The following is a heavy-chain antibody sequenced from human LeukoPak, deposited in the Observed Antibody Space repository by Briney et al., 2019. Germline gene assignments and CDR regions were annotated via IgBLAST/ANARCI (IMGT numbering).Heavy chain of an antibody. V-gene: IGHV1-69*13. CDR3: ARAPPELYAFDI. J-gene: IGHJ3*02. D-gene: IGHD1-26*01. CDR2: IIPIFGTA. Sequence: GASVKVSCKASGGTFSSYAISWVRQAPGQGLEWMGGIIPIFGTANYAQKFQGRVTITADESTSTAYMELSSLRSEDTAVYYCARAPPELYAFDIWGQGTTVTVSS. CDR1: GGTFSSYA.